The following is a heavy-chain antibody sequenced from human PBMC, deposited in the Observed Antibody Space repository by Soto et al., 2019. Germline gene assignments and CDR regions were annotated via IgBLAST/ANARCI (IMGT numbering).Heavy chain of an antibody. CDR1: GGSISSSGYY. J-gene: IGHJ4*02. Sequence: WETLSLTCTVSGGSISSSGYYWGWIRQPPGKGLEWIGNIYYSGSTNYNPSLKSRVTISVDTSKNQFSLKVSSVTAADTAVYYCARRSYYGSGRIFDYWGQGTLVTVSS. CDR2: IYYSGST. D-gene: IGHD3-10*01. V-gene: IGHV4-39*01. CDR3: ARRSYYGSGRIFDY.